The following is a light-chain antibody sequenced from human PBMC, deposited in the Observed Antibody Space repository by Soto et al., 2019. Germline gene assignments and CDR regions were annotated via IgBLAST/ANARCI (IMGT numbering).Light chain of an antibody. CDR3: QKRSHWRTVIT. CDR2: DAS. CDR1: QTFSSH. J-gene: IGKJ5*01. V-gene: IGKV3-11*01. Sequence: EIVLTQSPATLSLSPGERATLSCRASQTFSSHLAWYQQKPGQAPRLLIYDASKRATGIPARFSGRGSGTDFTITISSLEPEDVAFYYCQKRSHWRTVITFGQRTRLEIK.